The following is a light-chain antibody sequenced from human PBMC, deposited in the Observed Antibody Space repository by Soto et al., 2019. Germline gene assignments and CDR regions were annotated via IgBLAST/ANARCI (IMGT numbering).Light chain of an antibody. J-gene: IGKJ2*01. CDR3: QQYGSSPHT. V-gene: IGKV3-20*01. Sequence: EIVLTQSPGTLSLSPGERATLSCRASQSVSSSYLAWYQHKPGQAPRLLIYGASSRATGIPDMFSGSGSGTDLTLTISRLEPEDFAVYYCQQYGSSPHTFGQGTKLEIK. CDR2: GAS. CDR1: QSVSSSY.